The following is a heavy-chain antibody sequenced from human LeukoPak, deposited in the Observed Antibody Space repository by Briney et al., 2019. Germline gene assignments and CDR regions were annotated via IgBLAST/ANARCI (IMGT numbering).Heavy chain of an antibody. V-gene: IGHV4-59*01. J-gene: IGHJ4*02. D-gene: IGHD1-26*01. CDR3: ARHRISGSYAFDY. CDR2: IHYSGNN. CDR1: GGSFSGYY. Sequence: PSETLSLTCAVYGGSFSGYYWSWIRQPPGKGLEWIGYIHYSGNNNYNPSLKSRVTISLDTSKNEFSLKLTFVTAADTAVYYCARHRISGSYAFDYWGQGKLVTVSS.